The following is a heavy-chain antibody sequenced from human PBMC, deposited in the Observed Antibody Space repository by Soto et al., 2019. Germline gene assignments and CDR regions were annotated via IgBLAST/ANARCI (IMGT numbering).Heavy chain of an antibody. Sequence: VQLLESGGGLVQPGGSLRLSCAASGFTFSSYAMSWVRQAPGKGLEWVSAISGSGGSTYYADSVKGRFTISRDKSKNTLYLQMNSLRAEDTAVYYCASLGGYYYDSSGYRAGYFDYWGQGTLVTVSS. J-gene: IGHJ4*02. CDR3: ASLGGYYYDSSGYRAGYFDY. CDR1: GFTFSSYA. D-gene: IGHD3-22*01. CDR2: ISGSGGST. V-gene: IGHV3-23*01.